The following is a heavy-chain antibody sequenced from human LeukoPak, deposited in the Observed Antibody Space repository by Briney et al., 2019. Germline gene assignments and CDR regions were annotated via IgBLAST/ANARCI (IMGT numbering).Heavy chain of an antibody. CDR3: ARLDYWRLWFDP. D-gene: IGHD3-3*01. CDR1: GYTFTCCY. CDR2: INPNSGGT. Sequence: ASVKVSRKASGYTFTCCYMHWVGQPPGQGREWMGWINPNSGGTNYAQKFQGRVTMTRDTPISTAYMELSRLRSDDTAVYYCARLDYWRLWFDPWGQGTLVTVSS. V-gene: IGHV1-2*02. J-gene: IGHJ5*02.